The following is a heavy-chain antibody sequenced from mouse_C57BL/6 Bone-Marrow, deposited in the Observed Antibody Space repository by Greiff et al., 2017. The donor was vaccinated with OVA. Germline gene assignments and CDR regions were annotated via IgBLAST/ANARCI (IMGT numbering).Heavy chain of an antibody. CDR2: IDPETGGT. D-gene: IGHD4-1*01. CDR1: GYTFTDYE. Sequence: VQLQQSGAELVRPGASVTLSCKALGYTFTDYEMHWVKQTPVHGLEWIGAIDPETGGTAYNQKFKGKAILTADKSSSTAYMELRSLTSEDSAVYYCTRGGTGPWFAYWGQGTLVTVSA. CDR3: TRGGTGPWFAY. J-gene: IGHJ3*01. V-gene: IGHV1-15*01.